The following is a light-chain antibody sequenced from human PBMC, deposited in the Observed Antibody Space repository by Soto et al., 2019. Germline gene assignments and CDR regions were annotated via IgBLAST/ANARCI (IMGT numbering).Light chain of an antibody. J-gene: IGKJ4*01. CDR1: QTISSN. Sequence: DIVMTQSPATLSVSPGERATLSCRASQTISSNLAWYQQKPGQTPRLLIYGASTRAAGIPARFSGSGSGTDFTLTITILQSEDFAVYYCQQYNNWPPLTFGGGTKVEIK. CDR3: QQYNNWPPLT. CDR2: GAS. V-gene: IGKV3-15*01.